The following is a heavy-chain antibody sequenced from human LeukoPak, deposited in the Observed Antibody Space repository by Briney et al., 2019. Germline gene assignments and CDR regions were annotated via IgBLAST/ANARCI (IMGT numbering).Heavy chain of an antibody. CDR1: GFTFDDYG. J-gene: IGHJ4*02. Sequence: GESLRLSCAASGFTFDDYGMSWVRQAPGKGLEWVSGINWNGGSTGYADSVKGRFTISRDNAKNSLYLQMNSLRAEDTAVYYCAKDKPVSGYDPVDYWGQGTLVTVSS. D-gene: IGHD5-12*01. CDR2: INWNGGST. CDR3: AKDKPVSGYDPVDY. V-gene: IGHV3-20*04.